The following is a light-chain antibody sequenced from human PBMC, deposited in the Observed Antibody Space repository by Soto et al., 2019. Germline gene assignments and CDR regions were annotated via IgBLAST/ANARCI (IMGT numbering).Light chain of an antibody. V-gene: IGLV2-8*01. Sequence: QSALTQHPSASGSRGQSVTISCTGTSSDVGGYNYVSWYQQHPGKAPKLMIYEVSKRPSGVPDRFSGSKSGNTASLTVSGLQPEDEADYYCSSYAGSNNLGVFGAGTKLTVL. CDR2: EVS. J-gene: IGLJ3*02. CDR1: SSDVGGYNY. CDR3: SSYAGSNNLGV.